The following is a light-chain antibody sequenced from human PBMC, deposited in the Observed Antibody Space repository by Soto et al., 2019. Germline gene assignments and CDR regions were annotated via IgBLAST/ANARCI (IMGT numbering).Light chain of an antibody. J-gene: IGLJ3*02. V-gene: IGLV1-51*01. CDR3: GTWDSSLSAGV. Sequence: QSVLTQPPSVSAAPGQKVTISCSGSSSNIGNNYVSWYQHLPGTAPKLLIYDNNNRPSGIPDRFSGSKSGTSATLGITGLQTGDEADYYCGTWDSSLSAGVFGGGTKRPS. CDR2: DNN. CDR1: SSNIGNNY.